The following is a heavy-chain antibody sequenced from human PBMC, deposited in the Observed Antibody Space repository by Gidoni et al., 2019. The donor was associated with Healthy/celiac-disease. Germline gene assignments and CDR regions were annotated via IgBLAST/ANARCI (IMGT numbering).Heavy chain of an antibody. D-gene: IGHD6-13*01. CDR2: IIPMFGTA. V-gene: IGHV1-69*01. CDR1: GGTFSSYA. J-gene: IGHJ5*02. CDR3: ARDRAKGYSSSWYEDGTNWFDP. Sequence: QVQLVQSGAQVKKPGSSVKVSCKASGGTFSSYAISWVRQAPGQGLEWMGGIIPMFGTANNAQKCQGRVTITADESTSTAYMERSSLRSEDTAVYYCARDRAKGYSSSWYEDGTNWFDPWGQGTLVTVSS.